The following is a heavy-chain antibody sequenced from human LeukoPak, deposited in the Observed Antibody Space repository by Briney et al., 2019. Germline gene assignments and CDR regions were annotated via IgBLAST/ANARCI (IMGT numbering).Heavy chain of an antibody. CDR3: ASARTSSRSWFTFDY. V-gene: IGHV4-39*01. CDR2: MYYSGRT. CDR1: GGSISSSSYY. J-gene: IGHJ4*02. D-gene: IGHD6-13*01. Sequence: SETLSLTCTVSGGSISSSSYYWGWLRQPPGKGVEWLGSMYYSGRTYYNPSLKSRVTISLDTSKNPLSLKLSSVTAADTAVYYCASARTSSRSWFTFDYWGQGSLVTVSS.